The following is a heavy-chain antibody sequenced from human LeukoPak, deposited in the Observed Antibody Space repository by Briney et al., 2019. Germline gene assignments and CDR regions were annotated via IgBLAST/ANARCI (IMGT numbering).Heavy chain of an antibody. V-gene: IGHV1-69*05. J-gene: IGHJ4*02. Sequence: SVKVSCKASGGTFSSYAISWVRQAPGQGLEWMGGIIPIFGTANYAQKFQGRVTITRDTSASTAYMELSSLRSEDTAVYYCARGLWFGEFDLDYWGQGTLVTVSS. CDR2: IIPIFGTA. CDR1: GGTFSSYA. D-gene: IGHD3-10*01. CDR3: ARGLWFGEFDLDY.